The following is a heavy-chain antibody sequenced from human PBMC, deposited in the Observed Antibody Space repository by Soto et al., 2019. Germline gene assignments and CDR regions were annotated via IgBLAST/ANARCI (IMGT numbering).Heavy chain of an antibody. D-gene: IGHD1-26*01. CDR2: ISWDGGST. J-gene: IGHJ6*02. CDR3: AKDMGRWDPQPFDMDV. Sequence: PGGSLRLSCAASGFTFDDYAMHWVRQAPGKGLEWVSLISWDGGSTYYADSVKGRLTISRDNSKNSLYLQMNSLRAEDTALYYCAKDMGRWDPQPFDMDVWGQGTTVTVSS. V-gene: IGHV3-43D*04. CDR1: GFTFDDYA.